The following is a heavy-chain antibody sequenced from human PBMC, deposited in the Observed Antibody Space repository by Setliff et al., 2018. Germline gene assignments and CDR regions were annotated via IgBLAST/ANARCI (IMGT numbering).Heavy chain of an antibody. CDR3: ARDGGFGELSSGNWYFDL. D-gene: IGHD3-10*01. V-gene: IGHV1-46*01. J-gene: IGHJ2*01. Sequence: ASVKVSCKASGYTFTSYYMHWVRQAPGQGLEWMGIINPSGGSTSYAQKFQGRVTMTRDTSTSTVYMELSSLRSEDTAVYYCARDGGFGELSSGNWYFDLRGRGTLVTVSS. CDR1: GYTFTSYY. CDR2: INPSGGST.